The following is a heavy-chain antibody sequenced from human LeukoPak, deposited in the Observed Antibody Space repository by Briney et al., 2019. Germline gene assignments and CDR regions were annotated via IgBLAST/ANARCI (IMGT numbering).Heavy chain of an antibody. V-gene: IGHV3-23*01. D-gene: IGHD6-13*01. Sequence: GGSLRLSCAASGFTFSSYGMSWVRQAPGKGLEWVSAISGSGGSTYYADSVKGRFTISRDNSKNTLYLQMNSLRAEDTAVYYCAKGLAIAAAGTPFDYWGQGTLVTVSS. J-gene: IGHJ4*02. CDR3: AKGLAIAAAGTPFDY. CDR1: GFTFSSYG. CDR2: ISGSGGST.